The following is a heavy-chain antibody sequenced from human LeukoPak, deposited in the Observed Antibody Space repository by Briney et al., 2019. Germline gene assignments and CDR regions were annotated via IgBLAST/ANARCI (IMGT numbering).Heavy chain of an antibody. Sequence: PGRSLRLSCAASGFIFNSYAIHWVRQAPGKGLEWVAVISYDGSNKYYADSVKGRFTISRDNSKNTLYLQMNSLRAEDTAVYYCAKDLGGSGFHPGLDYWGQGTLVTVSS. CDR3: AKDLGGSGFHPGLDY. V-gene: IGHV3-30*04. D-gene: IGHD3-22*01. J-gene: IGHJ4*02. CDR2: ISYDGSNK. CDR1: GFIFNSYA.